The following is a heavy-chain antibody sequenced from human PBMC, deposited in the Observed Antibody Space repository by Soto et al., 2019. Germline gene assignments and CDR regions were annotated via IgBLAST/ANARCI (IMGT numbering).Heavy chain of an antibody. D-gene: IGHD6-19*01. CDR2: IDWDDDK. J-gene: IGHJ4*02. V-gene: IGHV2-70*04. Sequence: ASGPTLVNPTQTLTLTCTFSGFSLSANGMRVNWIRQPPGKALEWLARIDWDDDKFYSTSLKTRLTISKDTSKSQVVLTMTNMDPEDTATYYCARSPGVVLAGAFDYWGQGTLVTVSS. CDR3: ARSPGVVLAGAFDY. CDR1: GFSLSANGMR.